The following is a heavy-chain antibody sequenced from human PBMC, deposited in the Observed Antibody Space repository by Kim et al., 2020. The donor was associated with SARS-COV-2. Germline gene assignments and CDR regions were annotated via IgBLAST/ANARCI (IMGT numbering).Heavy chain of an antibody. CDR1: GFTFSTYW. J-gene: IGHJ4*02. D-gene: IGHD4-17*01. CDR2: INQGGTEK. V-gene: IGHV3-7*01. Sequence: GGSLRLSCAASGFTFSTYWMTWVRQAPGKGLEWVANINQGGTEKYYVDSVKGRFTISRDNAKNSLFLDVNSPRVEDTAVYYCARTHYGDYVWGQGTLVTV. CDR3: ARTHYGDYV.